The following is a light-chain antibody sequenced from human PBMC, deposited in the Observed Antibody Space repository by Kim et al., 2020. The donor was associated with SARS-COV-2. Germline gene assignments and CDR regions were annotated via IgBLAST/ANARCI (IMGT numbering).Light chain of an antibody. CDR2: GAS. Sequence: SPGGRATLDCRASQSVDSDYLAWYQQKPGQAPRLLIYGASSRATGIPDRFSGSGSGTDFTLTIRRLEPEDFAVYYCQQYGSSPLTFGGGTKVDI. V-gene: IGKV3-20*01. CDR1: QSVDSDY. J-gene: IGKJ4*01. CDR3: QQYGSSPLT.